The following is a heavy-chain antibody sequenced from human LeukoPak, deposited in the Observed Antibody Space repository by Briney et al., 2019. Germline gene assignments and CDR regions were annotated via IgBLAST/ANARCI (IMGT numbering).Heavy chain of an antibody. V-gene: IGHV3-21*01. J-gene: IGHJ2*01. Sequence: GGSLRLSCAASGFTFSSYSMNWVRQAPGKGLEWVSSISSSSSYIYYADSVKGRFTISRDNAKNSLYLQMNSLRAEDTAVYYCARGTTGKYWYFDLWGRGTLVTVSS. CDR2: ISSSSSYI. CDR1: GFTFSSYS. CDR3: ARGTTGKYWYFDL. D-gene: IGHD1-1*01.